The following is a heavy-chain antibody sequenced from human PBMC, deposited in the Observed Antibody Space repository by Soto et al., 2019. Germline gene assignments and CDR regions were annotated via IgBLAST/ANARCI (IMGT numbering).Heavy chain of an antibody. J-gene: IGHJ1*01. CDR1: GYTFTSYG. D-gene: IGHD5-18*01. V-gene: IGHV1-18*04. Sequence: ASVKVSCKASGYTFTSYGISWVRQAPGQGLEWMGWISAYNGNTNYAQKLQGRVTMTTDTSTSTAYMELRSLRSDDTAVYYCARGPGYSYGYLNWYSGHFRHWGQGTLVTVSS. CDR2: ISAYNGNT. CDR3: ARGPGYSYGYLNWYSGHFRH.